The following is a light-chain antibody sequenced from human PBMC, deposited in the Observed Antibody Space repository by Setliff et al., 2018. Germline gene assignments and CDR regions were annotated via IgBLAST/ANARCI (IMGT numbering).Light chain of an antibody. CDR3: ISYTNSSTYVV. CDR1: SSDIGGYNY. CDR2: DVS. J-gene: IGLJ2*01. V-gene: IGLV2-14*03. Sequence: QSAPTQPASVSGSPGQSITISCTGTSSDIGGYNYVSWCQQHPGKAPKLMIYDVSQRPSGVSNRFSGSKSGNTASLTISGLQAEDEADYYCISYTNSSTYVVFGGGTKVTVL.